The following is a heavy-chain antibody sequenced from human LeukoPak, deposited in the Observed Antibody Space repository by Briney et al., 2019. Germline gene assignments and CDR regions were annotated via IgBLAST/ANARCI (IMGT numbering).Heavy chain of an antibody. CDR1: GYTFTGYY. CDR3: ARRLGDGYNYPYYFDY. D-gene: IGHD5-24*01. V-gene: IGHV1-2*02. CDR2: INPNSGGT. J-gene: IGHJ4*02. Sequence: GASVKVSCKASGYTFTGYYMHWVRQAPGQGLEWMGWINPNSGGTNYAQKFQGRVTITRDTSISTAYMELSRLRSDDTAVYYCARRLGDGYNYPYYFDYWGQGTLVTVSS.